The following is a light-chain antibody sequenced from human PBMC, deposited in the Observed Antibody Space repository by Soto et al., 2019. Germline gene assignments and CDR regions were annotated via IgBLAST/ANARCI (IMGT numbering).Light chain of an antibody. J-gene: IGKJ5*01. V-gene: IGKV1-33*01. CDR3: QQYGSLPIT. Sequence: DIQMTQSPSSLSASVGDRVTITCQATHDITKSLNWYQQKPGKAPNLLIYEASNLETGVPSRFSGSGSGTDFTVTISKLQPEDIATYYCQQYGSLPITFGPGTRLEIK. CDR1: HDITKS. CDR2: EAS.